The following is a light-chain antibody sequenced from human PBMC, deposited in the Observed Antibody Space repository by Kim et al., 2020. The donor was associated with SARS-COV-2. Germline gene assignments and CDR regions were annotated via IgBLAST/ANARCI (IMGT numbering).Light chain of an antibody. Sequence: SPGQTASITCSGDELGDKYVFWYQQKPGQSPVLVIYQDIKRPSGIPERFSASNSGNTATLTISGTQATDEADYYCQAWDSGTAVVFGGGTQLTVL. CDR1: ELGDKY. V-gene: IGLV3-1*01. CDR3: QAWDSGTAVV. CDR2: QDI. J-gene: IGLJ2*01.